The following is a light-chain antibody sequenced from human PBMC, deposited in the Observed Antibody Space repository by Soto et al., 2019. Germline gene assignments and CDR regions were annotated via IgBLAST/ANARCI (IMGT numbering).Light chain of an antibody. Sequence: EIVLTQSPATLSLSPGERATLSCSASQSVRSYLAWYQQKPGQAPRLLIHDASSRATGIPARFSGSGSGTDFTLTSSSLQPEDFAVYYCPQRTNWPSSTFGQGTRLEIQ. J-gene: IGKJ5*01. CDR1: QSVRSY. V-gene: IGKV3-11*01. CDR2: DAS. CDR3: PQRTNWPSST.